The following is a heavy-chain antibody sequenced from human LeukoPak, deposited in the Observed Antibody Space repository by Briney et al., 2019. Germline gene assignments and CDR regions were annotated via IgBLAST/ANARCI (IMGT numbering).Heavy chain of an antibody. Sequence: PSETLSLTCAVYGGSFSGYYWSWIRQPPGKGLEWIGEINHTGSTNYNPSLKSRVTISVDTSKNHFSLKLSSVTAADTAVYYCASIAVAEYYFDYWGQGTLVTVSS. CDR2: INHTGST. V-gene: IGHV4-34*01. D-gene: IGHD6-19*01. J-gene: IGHJ4*02. CDR1: GGSFSGYY. CDR3: ASIAVAEYYFDY.